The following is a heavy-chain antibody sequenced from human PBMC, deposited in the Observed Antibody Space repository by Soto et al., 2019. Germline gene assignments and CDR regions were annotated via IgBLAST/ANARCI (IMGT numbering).Heavy chain of an antibody. CDR3: AKDFTAYLTSWFHL. CDR2: ITGSGSTT. Sequence: GGSLRLSCAASEFTFSSNAMHWVRQAPGKGLEWVSGITGSGSTTFYADSVKGRFTISRDNSKNTFYLHMSSLRAEDTAIYYFAKDFTAYLTSWFHLWGQETLVTVSS. D-gene: IGHD2-2*01. V-gene: IGHV3-23*01. CDR1: EFTFSSNA. J-gene: IGHJ5*02.